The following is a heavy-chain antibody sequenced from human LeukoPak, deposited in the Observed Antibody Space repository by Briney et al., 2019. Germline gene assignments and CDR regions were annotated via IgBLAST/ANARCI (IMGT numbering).Heavy chain of an antibody. CDR1: GYTFTSYG. J-gene: IGHJ4*02. CDR2: ISAYNGNT. V-gene: IGHV1-18*01. Sequence: ASGKVSCKASGYTFTSYGISSVRQAPGQGLEWMGWISAYNGNTNYAQKLQGRVTMTTDTSTSTAYMELRSLRSDDTAVYYCARETGTTVSPDYWGQGTLVTVSS. D-gene: IGHD1-7*01. CDR3: ARETGTTVSPDY.